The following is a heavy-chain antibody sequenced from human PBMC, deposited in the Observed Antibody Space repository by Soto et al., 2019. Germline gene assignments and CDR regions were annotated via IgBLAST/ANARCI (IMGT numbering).Heavy chain of an antibody. CDR3: ARGSEPAYSSWYINGDY. CDR2: INAGNGNT. D-gene: IGHD6-13*01. V-gene: IGHV1-3*01. J-gene: IGHJ4*02. CDR1: GYTFTSYA. Sequence: QVQLVQSGAEVKKPGASVKVSCKASGYTFTSYAIHWVRQAPGQRLEWMGWINAGNGNTKYSQKFQDRVTITRDTSANTTYMELSSLRSEDTAVYYCARGSEPAYSSWYINGDYWGQGTLVTVSS.